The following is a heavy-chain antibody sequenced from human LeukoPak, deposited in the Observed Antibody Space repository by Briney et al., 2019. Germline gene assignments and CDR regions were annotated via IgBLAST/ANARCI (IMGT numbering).Heavy chain of an antibody. J-gene: IGHJ4*02. V-gene: IGHV3-30*02. CDR3: AKDNYYDSSGYLDY. CDR1: GFTFSSYG. Sequence: GGSLRLSCAASGFTFSSYGMHWVRQAPGKGLEWVAFIRYDGSNKYYADSVKGRFTISRDNAKNSLYLQMNSLRAEDMALYYCAKDNYYDSSGYLDYWGQGTLVTVSS. D-gene: IGHD3-22*01. CDR2: IRYDGSNK.